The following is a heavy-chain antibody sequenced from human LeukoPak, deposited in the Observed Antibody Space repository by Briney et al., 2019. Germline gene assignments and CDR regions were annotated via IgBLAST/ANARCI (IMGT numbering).Heavy chain of an antibody. CDR1: GYSFTSYW. Sequence: GGSLRLSCKGSGYSFTSYWIGWVRQMPGKGLEWMGIIYPGDSDIRYSPSFQGQVTISADKSISTPYLQWSSLKASDTAMYYCGSGYYYFDYWGQGTLVTVSS. V-gene: IGHV5-51*01. D-gene: IGHD3-22*01. J-gene: IGHJ4*02. CDR3: GSGYYYFDY. CDR2: IYPGDSDI.